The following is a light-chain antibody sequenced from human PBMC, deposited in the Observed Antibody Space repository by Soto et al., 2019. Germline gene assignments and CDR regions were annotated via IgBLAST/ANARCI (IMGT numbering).Light chain of an antibody. V-gene: IGLV7-43*01. CDR2: STS. CDR3: LLYYGGDQGV. CDR1: PGAVTSGYY. Sequence: QAVVTQEPSRTVSPGGTVPLTFPSSPGAVTSGYYPNWFQQNPGQAPRALIYSTSNKHPWTPARFSGSLLGGKAALTLSGVQPEDEAEYYCLLYYGGDQGVFGGGTKVTVL. J-gene: IGLJ2*01.